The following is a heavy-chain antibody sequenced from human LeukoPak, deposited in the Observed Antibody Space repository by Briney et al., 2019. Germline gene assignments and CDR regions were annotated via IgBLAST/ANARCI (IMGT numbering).Heavy chain of an antibody. Sequence: GGSLRLPCVGSGLTFSHYGVSWVRQAPGKGLEWVSGISGSGNRTYYIDSVKGRFSISRDNSKNTAYLQMNSLRVEDTAVYYCAKASRVAVAGGRFDYWGQGTLVTVSS. D-gene: IGHD6-19*01. V-gene: IGHV3-23*01. J-gene: IGHJ4*02. CDR3: AKASRVAVAGGRFDY. CDR1: GLTFSHYG. CDR2: ISGSGNRT.